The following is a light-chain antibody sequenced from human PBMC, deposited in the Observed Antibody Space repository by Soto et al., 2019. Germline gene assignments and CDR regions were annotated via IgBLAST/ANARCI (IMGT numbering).Light chain of an antibody. CDR3: QQYHSYPYT. V-gene: IGKV1-5*03. Sequence: DIQMTQSPSSLSASVGDRVTITCRASQSISSWLAWYQQKPGKAPKFLIYKASTLQIGVPSRLSGSGSGTDFTLTISGLQPDDFATYYGQQYHSYPYTFGQGTELGIK. CDR1: QSISSW. J-gene: IGKJ2*01. CDR2: KAS.